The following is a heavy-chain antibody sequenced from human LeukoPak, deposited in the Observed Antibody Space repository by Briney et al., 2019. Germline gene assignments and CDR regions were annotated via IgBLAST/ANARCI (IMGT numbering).Heavy chain of an antibody. J-gene: IGHJ4*02. Sequence: SETLSLTCAVYGGSFSGYYWSWIRQPPGKGLEWIGEINHSGSTNYNPSLKSRVTISVDTSKNQFSLKLSSVTAADTAVYYCARVGDSSGYYHYFDYWGQGTLVTVSS. CDR1: GGSFSGYY. D-gene: IGHD3-22*01. CDR2: INHSGST. CDR3: ARVGDSSGYYHYFDY. V-gene: IGHV4-34*01.